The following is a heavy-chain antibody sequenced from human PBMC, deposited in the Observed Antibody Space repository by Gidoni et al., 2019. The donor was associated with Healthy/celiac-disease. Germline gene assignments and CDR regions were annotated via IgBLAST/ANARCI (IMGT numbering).Heavy chain of an antibody. CDR3: ARGRIAARPYYYMDV. J-gene: IGHJ6*03. CDR2: INHSGST. V-gene: IGHV4-34*01. D-gene: IGHD6-6*01. Sequence: QVQLQQWGAGLLKPSATLSLTCAVYGGSFSGYYWSWIRQPPGKGLEWIGEINHSGSTNYNPSLKSRVTISVDTSKNQFSLKLSSVTAADTAVYYCARGRIAARPYYYMDVWGKGTTVTVSS. CDR1: GGSFSGYY.